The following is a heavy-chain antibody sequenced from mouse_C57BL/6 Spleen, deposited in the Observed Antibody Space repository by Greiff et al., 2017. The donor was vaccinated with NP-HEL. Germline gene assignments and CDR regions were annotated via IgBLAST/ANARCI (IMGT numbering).Heavy chain of an antibody. CDR1: GYSITRDY. J-gene: IGHJ2*01. CDR2: ISYSGST. V-gene: IGHV3-8*01. CDR3: ERRDGSSPDYFDD. D-gene: IGHD1-1*01. Sequence: EVQLQESGPGLAKPSQTLSLTCSVTGYSITRDYWNWIRKFPGNKLEYLGYISYSGSTYYTPSLKSRISITRDTSKNQYYLQLNSVTTEDTATYYCERRDGSSPDYFDDWGQGTTLTVSS.